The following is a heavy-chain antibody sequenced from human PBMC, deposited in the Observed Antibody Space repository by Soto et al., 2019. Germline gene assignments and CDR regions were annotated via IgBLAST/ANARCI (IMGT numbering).Heavy chain of an antibody. CDR1: GLTVNSTY. J-gene: IGHJ4*02. CDR2: VYNSGST. D-gene: IGHD3-22*01. Sequence: PSGSLSLTCAVSGLTVNSTYVAGVRQSPGKGLEWIGYVYNSGSTIYSPSLKSRITISMDPSKNQFSLRLRSVTAADTAVYYCARISYSSASFDYWGQGNLVTVSS. V-gene: IGHV4-59*02. CDR3: ARISYSSASFDY.